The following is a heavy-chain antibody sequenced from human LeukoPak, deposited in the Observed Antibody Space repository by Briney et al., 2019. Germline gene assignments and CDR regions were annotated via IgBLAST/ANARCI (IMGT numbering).Heavy chain of an antibody. CDR3: TGGSSGYPDY. D-gene: IGHD3-22*01. V-gene: IGHV3-49*04. CDR1: GFNFGDYA. Sequence: AGGSLRLSCTASGFNFGDYAMNWVRQAPGKGLEWVGFIRSKAYGGTPEYAASVKGRFTISRDDSKTIAYLQMNSLKIDDTAVYYCTGGSSGYPDYWGQGTLVTVFS. CDR2: IRSKAYGGTP. J-gene: IGHJ4*02.